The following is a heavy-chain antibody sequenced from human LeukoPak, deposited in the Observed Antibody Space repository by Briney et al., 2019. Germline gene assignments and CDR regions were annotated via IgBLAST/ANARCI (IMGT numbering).Heavy chain of an antibody. CDR3: ARANFLYCSSSTCLFDY. Sequence: ASVKVSCKASGYTFTDYYMHWVRQAPGQGFEWMGWINPNDGDTNYAQKFQGRVTMTRDTSISTAHMEVSRLRSDDTAVYYCARANFLYCSSSTCLFDYWGQETLVTVSS. CDR2: INPNDGDT. D-gene: IGHD2-2*01. CDR1: GYTFTDYY. V-gene: IGHV1-2*02. J-gene: IGHJ4*02.